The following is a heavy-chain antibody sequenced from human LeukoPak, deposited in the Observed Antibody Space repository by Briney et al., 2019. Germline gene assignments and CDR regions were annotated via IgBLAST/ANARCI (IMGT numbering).Heavy chain of an antibody. CDR2: INHSGST. D-gene: IGHD3-10*01. V-gene: IGHV4-34*01. CDR3: ARGRYYGSGIVFWFDP. CDR1: GGPFSGYY. Sequence: SETLSLTCAVYGGPFSGYYWSWIRQPPGKGLEWIGEINHSGSTNYNPSLKSRVTISVDTSKNQFSLKLSSVTAADTAVYYCARGRYYGSGIVFWFDPWGQGTLVTVSS. J-gene: IGHJ5*02.